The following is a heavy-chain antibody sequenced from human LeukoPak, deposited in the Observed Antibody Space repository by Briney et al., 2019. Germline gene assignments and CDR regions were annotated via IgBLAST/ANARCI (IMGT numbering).Heavy chain of an antibody. CDR1: GYTFTSYG. D-gene: IGHD3-22*01. V-gene: IGHV1-18*01. CDR3: ARVPPTYYYDSSGYPFDY. CDR2: ISAYNGNT. J-gene: IGHJ4*02. Sequence: ASVKVSCKASGYTFTSYGISWVRQAPGQGLEWMGWISAYNGNTNYAQKLQGRVTMTTDTSTSTAYMELRSLRSDDTAVYYCARVPPTYYYDSSGYPFDYWGQGTLVTVSS.